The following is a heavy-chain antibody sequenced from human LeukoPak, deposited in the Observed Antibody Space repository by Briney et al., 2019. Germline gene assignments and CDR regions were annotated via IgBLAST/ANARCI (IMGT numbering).Heavy chain of an antibody. CDR2: IYYSGST. Sequence: SETLSLTCTVSGGSISSSSYYWGWIRQPPGKGLEWIGSIYYSGSTYYNPSLKSRVTISVDTSKNQFSLKLSSVTAADTAVYYCGRAATRYWFDPWGQGTLVTVSS. J-gene: IGHJ5*02. CDR3: GRAATRYWFDP. D-gene: IGHD5-24*01. V-gene: IGHV4-39*07. CDR1: GGSISSSSYY.